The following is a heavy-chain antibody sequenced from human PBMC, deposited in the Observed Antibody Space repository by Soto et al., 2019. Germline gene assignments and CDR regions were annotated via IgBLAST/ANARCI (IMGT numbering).Heavy chain of an antibody. CDR2: TYYRSKWYN. D-gene: IGHD6-13*01. Sequence: SQTLSLTCAISGDSVSSNSAAWNWIRQSPSRGLEWLGRTYYRSKWYNDYAVSVKSRITINPDTSKNQFSLQLNSVTPEDTAVYYCARDLRTAAAGTFMYGMDVWGQGTTVTVSS. J-gene: IGHJ6*02. V-gene: IGHV6-1*01. CDR3: ARDLRTAAAGTFMYGMDV. CDR1: GDSVSSNSAA.